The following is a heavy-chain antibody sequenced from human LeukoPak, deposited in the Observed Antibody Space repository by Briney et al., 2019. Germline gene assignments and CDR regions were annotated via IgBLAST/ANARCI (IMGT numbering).Heavy chain of an antibody. CDR2: ISSIGGLM. CDR1: GFTFSSYE. D-gene: IGHD4-23*01. J-gene: IGHJ4*02. V-gene: IGHV3-48*03. Sequence: GGSLRLPCVASGFTFSSYEMNWVRQAPGQGLEWVSYISSIGGLMNYADSVKGRFTISRDNAKNSLYLQMNSLRVEDTAFYYCAGGNGHWGQGTLVTVSS. CDR3: AGGNGH.